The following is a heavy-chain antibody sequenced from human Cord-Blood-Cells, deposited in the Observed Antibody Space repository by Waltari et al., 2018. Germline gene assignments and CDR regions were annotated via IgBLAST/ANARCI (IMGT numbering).Heavy chain of an antibody. V-gene: IGHV4-4*02. CDR3: ARDLGSSGSGSYYNY. CDR1: GGSISSSKW. J-gene: IGHJ4*02. Sequence: QVQLQESGPGLVKPSGTLSLTCAVSGGSISSSKWWSWVRQPPGKGLEWIGEIYHSGSTNYNPSLKSRVTISVDKSKNQFSLKLSSVTAADTAVYYCARDLGSSGSGSYYNYWGQGTLVTVSS. CDR2: IYHSGST. D-gene: IGHD3-10*01.